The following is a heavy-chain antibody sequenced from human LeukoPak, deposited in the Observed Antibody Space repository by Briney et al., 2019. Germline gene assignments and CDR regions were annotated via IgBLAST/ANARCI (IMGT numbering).Heavy chain of an antibody. J-gene: IGHJ3*02. V-gene: IGHV1-18*01. CDR1: GYTFTSYG. CDR3: AREVRGPYYYGSGSYSPGAFDI. Sequence: GASVKVSCKASGYTFTSYGISWVRQAPGQGLEWMGWISAYNGNTNYAQKLQGRVTMTTDTSTSTAYMELSSLRSEDTAVYYCAREVRGPYYYGSGSYSPGAFDIWGQGTMVTVSS. CDR2: ISAYNGNT. D-gene: IGHD3-10*01.